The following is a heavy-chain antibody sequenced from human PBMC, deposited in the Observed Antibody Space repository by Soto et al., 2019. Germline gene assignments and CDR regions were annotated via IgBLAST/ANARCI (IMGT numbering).Heavy chain of an antibody. CDR1: GFTFEDYA. CDR3: ANAKFYFDSSPFDS. J-gene: IGHJ4*02. Sequence: GGSLRLSCSTSGFTFEDYAVHWVRQSSRKGLEWVSFINADGSDRYYADSVKGRFTISRDNTKGSFYLQMDRLRLEDTAIYYCANAKFYFDSSPFDSWGQGTLVTVSS. D-gene: IGHD1-26*01. V-gene: IGHV3-43D*04. CDR2: INADGSDR.